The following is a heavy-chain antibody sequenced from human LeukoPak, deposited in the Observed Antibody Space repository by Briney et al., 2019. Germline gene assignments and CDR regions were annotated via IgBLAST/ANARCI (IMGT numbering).Heavy chain of an antibody. Sequence: WETLSLTCAGDSLSGSSVTWVRQPPGKGLEWIGAISQSDNGDYSPSLKSRLNMSIDTSKSQISMNLSSATTADTAVYFCARGILRYDWTDSDVRAFHYYYYMDVWGPGVTVIVSS. D-gene: IGHD1-20*01. V-gene: IGHV4-34*01. CDR2: ISQSDNG. CDR3: ARGILRYDWTDSDVRAFHYYYYMDV. J-gene: IGHJ6*03. CDR1: DSLSGSS.